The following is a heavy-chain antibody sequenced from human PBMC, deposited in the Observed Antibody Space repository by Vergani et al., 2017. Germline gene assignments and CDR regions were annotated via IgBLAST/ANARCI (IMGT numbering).Heavy chain of an antibody. J-gene: IGHJ6*03. CDR2: ISYDGSNK. CDR1: LFTLSTSP. V-gene: IGHV3-30-3*01. CDR3: ASRYCTNGVCYYYYYYMDV. Sequence: QVQLVESGGGVVQPGSSLCLSSPPSLFTLSTSPLHCVRQAPAKRLGLLSVISYDGSNKYYADSVKGRFTISRDNSKNTLYLQMNSLRAEDTAVYYCASRYCTNGVCYYYYYYMDVWGKGTTVTVSS. D-gene: IGHD2-8*01.